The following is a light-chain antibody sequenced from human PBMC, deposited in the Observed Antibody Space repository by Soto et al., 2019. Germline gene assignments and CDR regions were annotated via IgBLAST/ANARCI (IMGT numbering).Light chain of an antibody. J-gene: IGKJ5*01. CDR1: QSVSSSY. CDR2: GAS. Sequence: EIVLTQSPGTLSLSPGERATLSCRASQSVSSSYLAWYQQQPGHAPRLLIYGASSRATAIPVRFSGSGSGIDFTLTISRLEPEAFAVYYCQNYGSPITFGQGTRLEIK. V-gene: IGKV3-20*01. CDR3: QNYGSPIT.